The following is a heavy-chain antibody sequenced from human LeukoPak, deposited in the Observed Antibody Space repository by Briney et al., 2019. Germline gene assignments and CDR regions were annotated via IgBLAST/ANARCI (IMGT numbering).Heavy chain of an antibody. CDR1: GFTFSIYA. V-gene: IGHV3-21*01. D-gene: IGHD6-19*01. CDR2: ITSSSSYI. Sequence: PGGSLRLSCAASGFTFSIYAMTWVRQAPGKGLEWDSSITSSSSYIYYADSVKGRFTISRDNSKNTLYLQMNSLRAEDTAVYYCAKDLYGYSSGNYYFDYWGQGTLVTVSS. J-gene: IGHJ4*02. CDR3: AKDLYGYSSGNYYFDY.